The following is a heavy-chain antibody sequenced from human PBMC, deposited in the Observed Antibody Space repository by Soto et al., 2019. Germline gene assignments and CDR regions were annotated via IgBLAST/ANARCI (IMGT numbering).Heavy chain of an antibody. CDR3: ARLRNSGYDTGYGY. V-gene: IGHV4-31*03. J-gene: IGHJ4*02. CDR1: GGSISSGGYY. Sequence: QVQLQESGPGLVKLSQTLSLTCTVSGGSISSGGYYWSWIRQHPGKGLEWIGYIYYSGSTYYNPSLKSRVTISVDTSKNQFSLKLSSVTAADTAVYYCARLRNSGYDTGYGYWGQGTLVTVSS. CDR2: IYYSGST. D-gene: IGHD5-12*01.